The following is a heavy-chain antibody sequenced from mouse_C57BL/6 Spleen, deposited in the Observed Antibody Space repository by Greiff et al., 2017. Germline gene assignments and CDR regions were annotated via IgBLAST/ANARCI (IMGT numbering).Heavy chain of an antibody. CDR2: IDPENGDT. V-gene: IGHV14-4*01. J-gene: IGHJ2*01. Sequence: EVQLQQSGAELVRPGASVKLSCTASGFNIKDDYMHWVKQRPEQGLEWIGWIDPENGDTEYASKFQGKATITADTSSNTAYLQLSSLTSEDTAVYYCTVTGGYGNYPYFDYWGQGTTLTVSS. D-gene: IGHD2-1*01. CDR1: GFNIKDDY. CDR3: TVTGGYGNYPYFDY.